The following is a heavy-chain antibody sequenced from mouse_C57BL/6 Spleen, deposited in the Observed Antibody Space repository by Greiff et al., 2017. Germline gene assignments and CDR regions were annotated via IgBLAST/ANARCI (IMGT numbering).Heavy chain of an antibody. CDR2: INPNNGGT. V-gene: IGHV1-26*01. CDR1: GYTFTDYY. J-gene: IGHJ2*01. CDR3: ARRESDD. Sequence: VQLQQSGPELVKPGASVKISCKASGYTFTDYYMNWVKQSHGKSLEWIGDINPNNGGTSYNQKFKGKATLTVDKSSSTAYMELRSLTSEDSAVYYCARRESDDGGQGTTLTVSS.